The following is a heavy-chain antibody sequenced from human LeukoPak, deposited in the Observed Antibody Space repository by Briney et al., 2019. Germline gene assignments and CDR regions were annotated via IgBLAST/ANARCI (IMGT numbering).Heavy chain of an antibody. J-gene: IGHJ4*02. D-gene: IGHD3-3*01. Sequence: GGSLRLSCAVSGFTFSSHWMTWVRQAPGKGLEWVANIKKDGSEKYYADSVKGRFTIYRDVAKNSVYLQMNSLRAEDTAVYYCARGCSWSGYIYDYWGQGTLVTVSS. CDR1: GFTFSSHW. V-gene: IGHV3-7*01. CDR3: ARGCSWSGYIYDY. CDR2: IKKDGSEK.